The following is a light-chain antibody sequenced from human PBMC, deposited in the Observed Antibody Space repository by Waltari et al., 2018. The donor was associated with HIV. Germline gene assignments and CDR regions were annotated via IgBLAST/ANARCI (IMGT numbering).Light chain of an antibody. Sequence: QSALTQPASVSGSPGQSITISCTGTSSDVGSYNLVSWCQQPPGKAPKVMIYEGSKRPSGVSNRFSGSKSGNTASLTISGLQAEDEADYYCCSYSGSSTRRPYVFGTGTKVTVL. V-gene: IGLV2-23*01. CDR2: EGS. CDR3: CSYSGSSTRRPYV. J-gene: IGLJ1*01. CDR1: SSDVGSYNL.